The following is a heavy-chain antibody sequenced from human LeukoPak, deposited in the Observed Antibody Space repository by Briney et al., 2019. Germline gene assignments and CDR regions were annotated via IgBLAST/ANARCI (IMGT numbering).Heavy chain of an antibody. CDR2: IKQDGSEK. CDR3: ARDDYGGRGEFDY. V-gene: IGHV3-7*01. Sequence: PGGSLRLSCPASGFTFSSYWMSWVRQAPGKGLEWVANIKQDGSEKYYVDSVKGRFTISRDNAKNSLYLQMNSLRAEDTAVYYCARDDYGGRGEFDYWGQGTLVTVSS. J-gene: IGHJ4*02. D-gene: IGHD4-23*01. CDR1: GFTFSSYW.